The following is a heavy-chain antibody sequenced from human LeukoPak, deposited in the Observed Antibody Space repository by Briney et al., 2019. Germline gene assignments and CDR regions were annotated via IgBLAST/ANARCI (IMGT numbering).Heavy chain of an antibody. CDR1: GFTFSSYG. D-gene: IGHD6-19*01. Sequence: GGTLRLSCAASGFTFSSYGMSWVRQAPGKGLEWVSYISSSGSTIYYADSVKGRFTISRDNAKNSLYLQMNSLRAEDTAVYYCARGEEAVAVYFDYWGQGTLVTVSS. V-gene: IGHV3-48*04. CDR3: ARGEEAVAVYFDY. J-gene: IGHJ4*02. CDR2: ISSSGSTI.